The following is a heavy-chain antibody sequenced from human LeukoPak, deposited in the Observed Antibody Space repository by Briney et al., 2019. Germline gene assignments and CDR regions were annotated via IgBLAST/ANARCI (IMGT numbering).Heavy chain of an antibody. CDR3: ARGEAARTFDY. V-gene: IGHV4-59*12. CDR2: IYYSGST. J-gene: IGHJ4*02. D-gene: IGHD6-13*01. CDR1: GGSISSYY. Sequence: SETLSLTCTVSGGSISSYYWSWIRQPPGKGLEWIGYIYYSGSTNYNPSLKSRVTISVDTSKNQFSLKLSSVTAADTAVYYCARGEAARTFDYWGQGTLVTVSS.